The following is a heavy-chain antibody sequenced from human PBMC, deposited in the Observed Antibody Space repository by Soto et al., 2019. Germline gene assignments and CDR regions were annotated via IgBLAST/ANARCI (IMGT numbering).Heavy chain of an antibody. D-gene: IGHD6-19*01. CDR1: GFMFSAYA. Sequence: GGSLRLSCAASGFMFSAYAMLWVRQAPGKGLEWVAAISYDGTNKYYADSIKGRFTISRDNSANTLFLQVNSLRREDTAMYYCARDPSPYPSGWYGIEFWGHGTLVTVSS. CDR3: ARDPSPYPSGWYGIEF. CDR2: ISYDGTNK. J-gene: IGHJ4*01. V-gene: IGHV3-30*04.